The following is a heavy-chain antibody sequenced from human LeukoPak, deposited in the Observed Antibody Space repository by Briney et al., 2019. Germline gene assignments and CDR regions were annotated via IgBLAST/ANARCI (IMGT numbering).Heavy chain of an antibody. CDR1: GGTFSSYA. D-gene: IGHD2-2*01. Sequence: ASVKVSCKASGGTFSSYAISWVRQAPGQGLEWMGWISPYNGNTKYAQKVQGRVTMTTDTSTSTAYMELSSLRSDDTAVYYCARDVGEYCSSTNCYASHYWGQGTLVTVSS. J-gene: IGHJ4*02. CDR2: ISPYNGNT. CDR3: ARDVGEYCSSTNCYASHY. V-gene: IGHV1-18*01.